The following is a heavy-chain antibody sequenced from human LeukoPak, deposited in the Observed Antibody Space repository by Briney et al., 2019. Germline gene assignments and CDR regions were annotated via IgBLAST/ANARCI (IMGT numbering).Heavy chain of an antibody. Sequence: GGSLRLSCAASGFTFSSYAMHWVRQAPGKGLEWVAVISYDGSNKYYADSVKGRFTISRDNAKNSLYLQMNSLRAEHTAVYYCGRDKRMYSSGWYWLDPWAQGTLVRVSS. J-gene: IGHJ5*02. D-gene: IGHD6-19*01. CDR3: GRDKRMYSSGWYWLDP. V-gene: IGHV3-30-3*01. CDR2: ISYDGSNK. CDR1: GFTFSSYA.